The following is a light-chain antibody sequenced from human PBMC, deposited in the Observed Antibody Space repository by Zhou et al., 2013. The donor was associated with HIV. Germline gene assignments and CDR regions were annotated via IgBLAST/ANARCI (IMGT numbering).Light chain of an antibody. CDR3: QQYETYLYA. CDR2: KVS. J-gene: IGKJ2*01. Sequence: DIQMTQSPSTLSASVGDRVTITCRASQNIGTWLAWYQQRPGKAPKLLIYKVSTLASGVPSRFSGSGSGTEFTLTIDSLQPGDFATYFCQQYETYLYAFGQGTKAGDQT. V-gene: IGKV1-5*03. CDR1: QNIGTW.